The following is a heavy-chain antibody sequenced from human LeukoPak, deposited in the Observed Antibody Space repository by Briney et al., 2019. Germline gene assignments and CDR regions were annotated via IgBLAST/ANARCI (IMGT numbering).Heavy chain of an antibody. J-gene: IGHJ4*02. D-gene: IGHD4-17*01. CDR2: IYSGGST. V-gene: IGHV3-53*01. CDR3: ASFGDDYGDYASDY. Sequence: GGSLRLSCAASGFTVSSNYMSWVRQAPGKGLEWVSVIYSGGSTYYADSVTGRFTISRDNSKNTLYLQMNSLRAEDTAVYYCASFGDDYGDYASDYWGQGTLVTVSS. CDR1: GFTVSSNY.